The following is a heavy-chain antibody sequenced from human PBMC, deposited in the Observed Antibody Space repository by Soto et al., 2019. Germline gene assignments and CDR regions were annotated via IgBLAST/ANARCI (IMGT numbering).Heavy chain of an antibody. CDR2: ISAHNGNT. CDR1: GYAFTTYG. CDR3: ARGRYGDY. V-gene: IGHV1-18*01. Sequence: QVHLVQSGAEVKKPGASVKVSCKGSGYAFTTYGITWVRQAPGQGLEWMGWISAHNGNTNYAQKRQGRVTVTGDTSTRTAYMELRSLRSDDTAVYYCARGRYGDYWGQGAVVTVSS. D-gene: IGHD1-1*01. J-gene: IGHJ4*02.